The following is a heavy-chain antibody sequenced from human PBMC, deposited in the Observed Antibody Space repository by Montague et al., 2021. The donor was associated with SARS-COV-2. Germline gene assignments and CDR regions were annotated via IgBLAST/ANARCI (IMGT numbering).Heavy chain of an antibody. CDR1: GGSISSSNW. V-gene: IGHV4-4*02. CDR3: ARSPILGSHRFDY. CDR2: IYHSGNT. Sequence: SETLSLTCAVSGGSISSSNWWSWVLQPPGKGLVWIGEIYHSGNTNYNPSLQSRVTISVDKSKNQLSLRLSAVTAADTAVYYYARSPILGSHRFDYWGQGTPVTVSS. J-gene: IGHJ4*02. D-gene: IGHD7-27*01.